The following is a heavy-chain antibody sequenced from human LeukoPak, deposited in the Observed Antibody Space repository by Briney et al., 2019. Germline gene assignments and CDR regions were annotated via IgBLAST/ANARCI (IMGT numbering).Heavy chain of an antibody. CDR3: TRGYSGIDIYAFDI. J-gene: IGHJ3*02. Sequence: PGGSLRFSCAASGSGFTFSDHYMDWVRQAPGRGLEWVGRSGNKANSDTTEYAASVKGRFTISRDDSKNSLYLQMNSLKTEDTAVYYCTRGYSGIDIYAFDIWGQGTMVAVSS. V-gene: IGHV3-72*01. CDR2: SGNKANSDTT. CDR1: GSGFTFSDHY. D-gene: IGHD1-26*01.